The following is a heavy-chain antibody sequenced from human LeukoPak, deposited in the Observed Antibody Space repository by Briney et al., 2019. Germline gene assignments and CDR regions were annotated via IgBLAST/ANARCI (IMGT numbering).Heavy chain of an antibody. V-gene: IGHV4-38-2*01. CDR3: ARGASFGY. CDR2: IFHSGST. Sequence: SETLSLTCAVSGYSISSGYYWGWLRQPPGKGLEWIGSIFHSGSTYYNPSLKSRVTISVDTSKNQFSLKLSSVTAADTAVYYCARGASFGYWGQGTLVTVSS. CDR1: GYSISSGYY. J-gene: IGHJ4*02.